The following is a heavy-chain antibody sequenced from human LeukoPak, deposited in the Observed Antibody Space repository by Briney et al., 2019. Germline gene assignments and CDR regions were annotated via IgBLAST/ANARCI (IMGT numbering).Heavy chain of an antibody. Sequence: PGGSLRLSCAASGFTFSSYSMNWVRQAPGKGLEWVSSISSSSSYIYYADSVKGRFTISRDNAKNSLYLQMNSLRAKDTAVYYCARDRSWCSGGSCYSPTYMDVWGKGTTVTVSS. D-gene: IGHD2-15*01. CDR1: GFTFSSYS. V-gene: IGHV3-21*01. CDR3: ARDRSWCSGGSCYSPTYMDV. J-gene: IGHJ6*03. CDR2: ISSSSSYI.